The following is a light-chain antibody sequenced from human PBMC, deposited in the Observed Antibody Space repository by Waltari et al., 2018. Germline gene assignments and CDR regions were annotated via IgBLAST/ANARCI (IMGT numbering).Light chain of an antibody. Sequence: DIQLTQSPSFLSASVRDRVTITCRASESINSWLAWFQQRPGEAPKLLISKASTLESGVPSRFSASGSGTEFTLTISSLQPDDFATYYCQQYHHYWTFGQGTKVEMK. CDR3: QQYHHYWT. CDR2: KAS. CDR1: ESINSW. V-gene: IGKV1-5*03. J-gene: IGKJ1*01.